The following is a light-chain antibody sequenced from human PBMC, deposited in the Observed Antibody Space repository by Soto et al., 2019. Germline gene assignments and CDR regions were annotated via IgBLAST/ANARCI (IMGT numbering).Light chain of an antibody. J-gene: IGKJ2*01. CDR1: QTISSW. V-gene: IGKV1-5*03. CDR3: QQYDSYSPTT. CDR2: KAS. Sequence: DIQMTQSPSTLSGSVGDRVTITCRASQTISSWLAWYQQKPGKAPKLLIYKASTLKSGVPSRFSGSGSGTDFTLTITSLQPEDFATYYCQQYDSYSPTTFGQGTKVDIK.